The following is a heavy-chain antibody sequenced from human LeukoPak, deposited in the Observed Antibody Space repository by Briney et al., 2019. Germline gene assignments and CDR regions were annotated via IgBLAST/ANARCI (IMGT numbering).Heavy chain of an antibody. CDR1: GYTFTGYY. V-gene: IGHV1-2*02. CDR2: INPNSGGT. Sequence: GASVKVSCKASGYTFTGYYMHWVRQAPGQGLEWMGWINPNSGGTNYAQKFQGRVTMTRDTSISTAYMELSRLRSDDTAVYYCVRECPFDYDSDAFDIWGQGTMVTVSS. J-gene: IGHJ3*02. CDR3: VRECPFDYDSDAFDI. D-gene: IGHD5-12*01.